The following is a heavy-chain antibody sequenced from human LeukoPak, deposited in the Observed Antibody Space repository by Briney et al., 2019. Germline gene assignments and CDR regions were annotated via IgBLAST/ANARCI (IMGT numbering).Heavy chain of an antibody. CDR2: IHYSGST. V-gene: IGHV4-31*03. CDR1: GGSITSSSYY. J-gene: IGHJ4*02. CDR3: VRGLPYDY. Sequence: PSETLSLTCTVSGGSITSSSYYWGWIRQHPEKGLEWIGYIHYSGSTYYNPSLKSRVTISVDTSKNQFSLKLSSVTAADTAVYYCVRGLPYDYWGQGTLVTVSS. D-gene: IGHD2-15*01.